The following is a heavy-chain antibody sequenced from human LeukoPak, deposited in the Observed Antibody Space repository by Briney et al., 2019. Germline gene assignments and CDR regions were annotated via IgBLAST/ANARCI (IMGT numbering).Heavy chain of an antibody. J-gene: IGHJ3*02. CDR3: ARAEYSSGWYWKVDAFGI. CDR1: GFTFSDYY. V-gene: IGHV3-11*01. Sequence: GGSLRLSCAASGFTFSDYYMSWIRQAPGKGLEWVSYISSSGSTIYYADSVKGRFTISRDNAKNSLYLQMNSLRAEDTAVYYCARAEYSSGWYWKVDAFGIWGQGTMVTVSS. CDR2: ISSSGSTI. D-gene: IGHD6-19*01.